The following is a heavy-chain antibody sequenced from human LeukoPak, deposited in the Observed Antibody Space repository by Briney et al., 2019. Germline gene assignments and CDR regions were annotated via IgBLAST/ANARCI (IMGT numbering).Heavy chain of an antibody. J-gene: IGHJ4*02. CDR3: ARASYYDYVWRKYYFDY. Sequence: SGGSLRLSCAASGFTFSSYSMNWVRQAPGKGLEWVSYISSSSSTIYYADSVKGRFTISRDNAKNSLYLQVNSLRAEDTAVYYCARASYYDYVWRKYYFDYWGQGTLVTVSS. V-gene: IGHV3-48*01. CDR1: GFTFSSYS. D-gene: IGHD3-16*01. CDR2: ISSSSSTI.